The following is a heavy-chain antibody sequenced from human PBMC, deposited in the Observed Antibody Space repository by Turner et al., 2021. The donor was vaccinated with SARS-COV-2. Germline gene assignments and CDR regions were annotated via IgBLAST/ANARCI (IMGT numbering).Heavy chain of an antibody. Sequence: QVQLQESGPGLVKPSQTLSLTCTVSGGSISSGDYYWSWIRQPPGKGLEWIGYIYYSGSTYYNPSLKSRVTISVDTSKNQLSLNLISVTAADTAVYYCARHQGSASGYDHGMNVWGQGTAVIVSS. J-gene: IGHJ6*02. V-gene: IGHV4-30-4*01. CDR1: GGSISSGDYY. CDR3: ARHQGSASGYDHGMNV. CDR2: IYYSGST. D-gene: IGHD1-26*01.